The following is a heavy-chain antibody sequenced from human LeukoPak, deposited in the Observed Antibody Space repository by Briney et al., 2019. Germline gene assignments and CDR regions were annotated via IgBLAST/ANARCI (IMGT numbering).Heavy chain of an antibody. CDR1: GGSFSGYY. CDR3: ARLPGVPTRGTYYFDY. CDR2: IYYSGST. V-gene: IGHV4-59*08. Sequence: AETLSLTCAVYGGSFSGYYWSWIRQPPGKGLEWIGYIYYSGSTNYNPSLKSRVTIPVDTSKNHFSLKPRSVTAADTAVYYCARLPGVPTRGTYYFDYWGQGTLVTVSS. J-gene: IGHJ4*02. D-gene: IGHD3-10*01.